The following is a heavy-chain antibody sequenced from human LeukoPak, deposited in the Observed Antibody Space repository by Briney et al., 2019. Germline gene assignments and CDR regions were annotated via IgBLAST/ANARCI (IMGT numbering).Heavy chain of an antibody. CDR1: GGSFSGYY. V-gene: IGHV3-23*01. CDR2: ISGSGGST. D-gene: IGHD4-17*01. CDR3: AKFPYGDYGGY. J-gene: IGHJ4*02. Sequence: ETLSLTCAVYGGSFSGYYWSWVRQAPGKGLEWVSAISGSGGSTYYADSVKGRFTISRDDSKNTLYLQMNSLRAEDTAVYYCAKFPYGDYGGYWGQGTLVTVSS.